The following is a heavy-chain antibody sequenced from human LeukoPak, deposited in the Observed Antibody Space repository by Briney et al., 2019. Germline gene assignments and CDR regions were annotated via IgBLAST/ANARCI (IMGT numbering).Heavy chain of an antibody. CDR1: GGSISSYY. D-gene: IGHD6-13*01. J-gene: IGHJ4*02. CDR2: IYYSGST. CDR3: ARLVAAAGSVTIDY. Sequence: SETLSLTCTASGGSISSYYWSWIRQPPGKGLEWIGYIYYSGSTNYNPSLKSRVTISVDTSKNQFSLKLSSVTAADTAVYYCARLVAAAGSVTIDYWGQGTLVTVSS. V-gene: IGHV4-59*08.